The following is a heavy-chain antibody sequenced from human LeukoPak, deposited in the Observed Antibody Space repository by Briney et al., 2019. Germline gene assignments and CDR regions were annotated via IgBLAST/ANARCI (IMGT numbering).Heavy chain of an antibody. D-gene: IGHD3-10*01. V-gene: IGHV3-23*01. CDR1: GFTFTNYA. Sequence: GGSLRLPCAASGFTFTNYAMSWVRQAPGKGLEWVSAISARGDNTYYADSVKGRFSISRDNSQNTQYLQMNSLRAEDTAIYYCAKAYHYGAGSSFDYWGQGNLVTVSS. CDR2: ISARGDNT. J-gene: IGHJ4*02. CDR3: AKAYHYGAGSSFDY.